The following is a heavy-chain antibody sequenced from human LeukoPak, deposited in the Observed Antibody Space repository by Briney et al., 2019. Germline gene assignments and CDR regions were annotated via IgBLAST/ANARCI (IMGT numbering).Heavy chain of an antibody. CDR3: ARRGYSYGYYFDY. CDR1: GGSISSSSYY. CDR2: IYYSGST. Sequence: SETLSLTCTVSGGSISSSSYYWGWIRQPPGKGLEWIGSIYYSGSTYYNPSLKSRVTISVDTSKNQFSLKLSSVTAADTAVYYCARRGYSYGYYFDYWGQGTLVTVSS. D-gene: IGHD5-18*01. V-gene: IGHV4-39*01. J-gene: IGHJ4*02.